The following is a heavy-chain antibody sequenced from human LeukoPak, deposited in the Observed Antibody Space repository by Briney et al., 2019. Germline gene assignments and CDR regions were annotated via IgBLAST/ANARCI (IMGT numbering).Heavy chain of an antibody. V-gene: IGHV3-23*01. CDR1: GFTFSSYA. Sequence: GGSLRLSCAASGFTFSSYAMSWARQAPGKGLEWVSAISGSGGSTYYADSVKGRFTISRDNSKNTLYLQMNSLRAEDTAVYYCAKDRVAVAGYNWFDPWGQGTLVTVSS. CDR2: ISGSGGST. J-gene: IGHJ5*02. D-gene: IGHD6-19*01. CDR3: AKDRVAVAGYNWFDP.